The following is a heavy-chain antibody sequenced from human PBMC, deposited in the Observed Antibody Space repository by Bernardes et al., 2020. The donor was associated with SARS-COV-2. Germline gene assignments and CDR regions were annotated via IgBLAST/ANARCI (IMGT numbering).Heavy chain of an antibody. J-gene: IGHJ3*02. CDR1: GGSISSYY. CDR2: IYTSGST. V-gene: IGHV4-4*07. Sequence: SETLSLTCTVSGGSISSYYWSWIRQPAGKGLEWIGRIYTSGSTNYNPSLKSRVTMSVDTSKNQFSLKLSSVTAADTAVYYCAGTLWFGELSPFDIWGQGTTVTVSS. D-gene: IGHD3-10*01. CDR3: AGTLWFGELSPFDI.